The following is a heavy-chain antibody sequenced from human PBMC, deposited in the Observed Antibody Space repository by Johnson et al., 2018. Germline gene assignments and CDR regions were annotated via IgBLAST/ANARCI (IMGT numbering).Heavy chain of an antibody. V-gene: IGHV3-15*07. CDR2: ITSKTDGGTT. Sequence: VQLVESGGGLVKPGGSLRLSCAASGFTFSNAWMNWVRQAPGKGLEWVGRITSKTDGGTTDYAAPVKGRFTISRDDSKNTLYLQMNSLKTEDTAVYYCTTDLSFDIWGQGTMVTVSS. CDR1: GFTFSNAW. CDR3: TTDLSFDI. J-gene: IGHJ3*02.